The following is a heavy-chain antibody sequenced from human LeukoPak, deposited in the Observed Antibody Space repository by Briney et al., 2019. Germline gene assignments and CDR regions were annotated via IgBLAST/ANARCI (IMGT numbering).Heavy chain of an antibody. CDR2: ISGSGGST. CDR1: GFTFSSYA. J-gene: IGHJ6*04. CDR3: AKTYDILYGMDV. V-gene: IGHV3-23*01. Sequence: GGSLRLSCAASGFTFSSYAMSWVRQAPGKGLEWVSAISGSGGSTYYADSVKGRFTISRDNSKNTLYMQMNSLRAEDTAVYYCAKTYDILYGMDVWGKGTTVTVSS. D-gene: IGHD3-9*01.